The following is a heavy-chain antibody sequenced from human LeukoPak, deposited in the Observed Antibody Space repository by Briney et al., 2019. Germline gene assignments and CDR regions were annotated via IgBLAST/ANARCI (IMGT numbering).Heavy chain of an antibody. CDR3: ARDISAYGDYDYFDY. Sequence: ASVKVSCKASGYTFTAYSMYWVRQAPGQGLEWMGWINPSSGGTNYAQKFQGRVAMTRDTSISTAYMEPSGLKSDDTAVYYCARDISAYGDYDYFDYWGQGTLVTVSS. CDR2: INPSSGGT. V-gene: IGHV1-2*02. J-gene: IGHJ4*02. CDR1: GYTFTAYS. D-gene: IGHD4-17*01.